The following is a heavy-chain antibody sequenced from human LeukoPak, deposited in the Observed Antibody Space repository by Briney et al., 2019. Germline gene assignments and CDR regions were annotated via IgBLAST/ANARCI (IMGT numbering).Heavy chain of an antibody. Sequence: QAGGSLRLSCAASGFTFSSYAMSWVRQAPGKGLEWVAAISGSGGSTYYADSVKGRFTISRDNSKNTLYLQMNSLRAEDTAVYYCAKVRNIATIFYWGQGTLVTVSS. D-gene: IGHD3-3*01. CDR3: AKVRNIATIFY. CDR1: GFTFSSYA. CDR2: ISGSGGST. J-gene: IGHJ4*02. V-gene: IGHV3-23*01.